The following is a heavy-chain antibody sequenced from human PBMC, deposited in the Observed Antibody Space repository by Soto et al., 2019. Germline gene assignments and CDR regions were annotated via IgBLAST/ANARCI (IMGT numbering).Heavy chain of an antibody. V-gene: IGHV4-34*01. CDR1: GGSFSGYY. CDR3: AIGSPPIVVVPAAAPTLYGMDV. Sequence: PSETLSLTCAVYGGSFSGYYWSWIRQPPGEGLEWIGEINHSGSTNYNPSLKSRVTISVDTSKNQFSLKLSSVTAADTAVYYCAIGSPPIVVVPAAAPTLYGMDVWGQGTTVTVAS. J-gene: IGHJ6*02. CDR2: INHSGST. D-gene: IGHD2-2*01.